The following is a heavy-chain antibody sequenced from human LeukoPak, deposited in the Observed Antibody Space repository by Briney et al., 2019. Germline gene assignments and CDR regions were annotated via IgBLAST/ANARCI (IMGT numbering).Heavy chain of an antibody. Sequence: GGSLRLSCAASGFTFSSYGMSWVRQAPGKGLEWVSAISDSGSNTYFADSLKGRFTISRDNSKNTLYLQMNSLRAEDTAVYYCAKSPYGSGSSSYYFDYWGQGTLVTVSS. CDR2: ISDSGSNT. J-gene: IGHJ4*02. CDR1: GFTFSSYG. CDR3: AKSPYGSGSSSYYFDY. D-gene: IGHD3-10*01. V-gene: IGHV3-23*01.